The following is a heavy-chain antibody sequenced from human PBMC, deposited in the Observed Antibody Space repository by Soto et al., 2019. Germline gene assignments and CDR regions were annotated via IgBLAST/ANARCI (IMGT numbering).Heavy chain of an antibody. D-gene: IGHD4-17*01. Sequence: GASVKVSCKASGGTFSSYAISWVRQAPGQGLEWMGGIIPIFGTANYAQKFQGRVTITADKSTSTAYMELSSLRSEDTAVYYCARDGLRKAPKPTPMTTEYNWFDPWGQGTLVTVSS. V-gene: IGHV1-69*06. J-gene: IGHJ5*02. CDR3: ARDGLRKAPKPTPMTTEYNWFDP. CDR1: GGTFSSYA. CDR2: IIPIFGTA.